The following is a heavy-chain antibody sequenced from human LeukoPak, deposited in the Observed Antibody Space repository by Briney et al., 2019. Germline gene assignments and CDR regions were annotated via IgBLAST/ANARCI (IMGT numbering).Heavy chain of an antibody. J-gene: IGHJ4*02. V-gene: IGHV3-23*01. CDR1: GFTFSSYA. D-gene: IGHD2-2*01. Sequence: GGSLRLSCAASGFTFSSYAMTWVRQAPGKGLEWVSGISGSGDTTYYADSVKGRFTISRDNSKNTLYLQMNSLRAEDTAVYYCARDATFVVEPRNDYWGQGTLVTVSS. CDR2: ISGSGDTT. CDR3: ARDATFVVEPRNDY.